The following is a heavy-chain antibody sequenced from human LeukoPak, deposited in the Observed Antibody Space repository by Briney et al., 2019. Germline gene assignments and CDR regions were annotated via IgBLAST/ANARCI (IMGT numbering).Heavy chain of an antibody. D-gene: IGHD6-19*01. CDR3: ARFGGRGWYPNYFDY. Sequence: SETLSLTCTVSGGSISSYYWSWIRQPPGKGLEWIGYIYYSGSTNYNPSLKSRVTISVDTSKNQFSLKLSSVTAADTAVYYCARFGGRGWYPNYFDYWGQGTLVTVSS. J-gene: IGHJ4*02. CDR2: IYYSGST. V-gene: IGHV4-59*01. CDR1: GGSISSYY.